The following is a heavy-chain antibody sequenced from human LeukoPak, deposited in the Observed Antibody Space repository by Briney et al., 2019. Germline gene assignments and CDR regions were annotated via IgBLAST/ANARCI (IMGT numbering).Heavy chain of an antibody. V-gene: IGHV3-48*02. Sequence: GGSLRLSCAASGFIFSSYSMNWVRQAPGKGLEWVSYISTTGSTIYYADSVKGRFTISRDNAKNSLYLQMNSLRDEDTAVYYCARGRSSSGYYPFDYWGQGTLVTVSS. CDR1: GFIFSSYS. J-gene: IGHJ4*02. D-gene: IGHD3-22*01. CDR3: ARGRSSSGYYPFDY. CDR2: ISTTGSTI.